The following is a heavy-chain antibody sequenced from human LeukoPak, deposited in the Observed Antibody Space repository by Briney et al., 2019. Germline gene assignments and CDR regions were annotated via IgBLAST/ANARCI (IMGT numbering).Heavy chain of an antibody. Sequence: GGSLRLSCAVSGFTFSSYWMSWVRQAPGKGLEWVANIKQDGGERFYVDSVKGRFTISRDNAKNSLYLQMNSLRVEDTAVYYCAREDRSNYNYWGQGTLVTVSS. J-gene: IGHJ4*02. CDR1: GFTFSSYW. CDR2: IKQDGGER. CDR3: AREDRSNYNY. V-gene: IGHV3-7*01. D-gene: IGHD4-11*01.